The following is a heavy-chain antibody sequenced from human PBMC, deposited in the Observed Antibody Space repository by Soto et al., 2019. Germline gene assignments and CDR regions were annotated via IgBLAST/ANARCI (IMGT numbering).Heavy chain of an antibody. V-gene: IGHV3-73*01. D-gene: IGHD3-10*01. CDR3: TRPGGGYYYGSGSYRVYYYGMDV. J-gene: IGHJ6*02. Sequence: PGGSLRLSCAASGFTFSGSAMHWVRQASGKWLEWVGRIRSKANSYATAYAASVKGRFTISRDDSKNTAYLQMNSLKTEDTAVYYCTRPGGGYYYGSGSYRVYYYGMDVWGQGXTVTVYS. CDR1: GFTFSGSA. CDR2: IRSKANSYAT.